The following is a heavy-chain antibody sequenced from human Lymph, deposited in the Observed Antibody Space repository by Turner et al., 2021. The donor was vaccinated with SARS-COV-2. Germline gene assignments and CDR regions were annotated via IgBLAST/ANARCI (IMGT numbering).Heavy chain of an antibody. CDR1: GGTFSSYA. CDR3: ARDVTGPLGY. J-gene: IGHJ4*02. V-gene: IGHV1-69*10. CDR2: IIPMRDIA. D-gene: IGHD1-20*01. Sequence: VPLVQSGAEVKKPGSSVKVSCKASGGTFSSYAISWVRQAPGQGLEWMGGIIPMRDIANYAQKFQGRVTITADKSTSTAYMELSSLRSEDTAVYYCARDVTGPLGYWGQGTLVTVSS.